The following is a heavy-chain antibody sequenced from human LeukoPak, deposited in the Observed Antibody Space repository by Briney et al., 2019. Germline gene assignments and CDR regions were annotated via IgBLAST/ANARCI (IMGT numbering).Heavy chain of an antibody. CDR3: ARRYSSSVDYYYYYMDV. Sequence: ASVKVSCKASGYTFTSYGISWVRQAPGQGLEWMGWISAYNGNTNYAQKLQGRVTMTTDTSTSAAYMELRSLRSDDTAVYYCARRYSSSVDYYYYYMDVWGKGTTVTVSS. V-gene: IGHV1-18*01. CDR2: ISAYNGNT. J-gene: IGHJ6*03. CDR1: GYTFTSYG. D-gene: IGHD6-6*01.